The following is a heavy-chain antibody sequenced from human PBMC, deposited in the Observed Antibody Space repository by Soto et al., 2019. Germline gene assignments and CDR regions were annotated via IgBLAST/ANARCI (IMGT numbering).Heavy chain of an antibody. D-gene: IGHD5-12*01. CDR3: ASDESRDGYNLWYFQH. CDR1: GGTFSSYA. CDR2: IIPIFGTA. Sequence: QVQLVQSGAEVKKPGSSVKVSCKASGGTFSSYAISWVRQAPGQGLEWMGGIIPIFGTANYAQKFQGRVTITADESTSTAYMELSSLRSEDTAVYYCASDESRDGYNLWYFQHWGQGTLVTVSS. V-gene: IGHV1-69*12. J-gene: IGHJ1*01.